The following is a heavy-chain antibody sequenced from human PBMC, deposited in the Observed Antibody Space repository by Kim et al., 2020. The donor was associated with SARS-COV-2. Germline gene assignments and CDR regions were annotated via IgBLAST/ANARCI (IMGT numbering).Heavy chain of an antibody. V-gene: IGHV4-59*13. CDR2: IYYSGST. J-gene: IGHJ5*02. Sequence: SETLSLTCTVSGGSISSYYWSWIRQPPGKGLEWIGYIYYSGSTNYNPSLKSRVTISVDTSKNQFSLKLSSVTAADTAVYYCARDRDSSSWYKGFDPWGQGTLVTVSS. D-gene: IGHD6-13*01. CDR1: GGSISSYY. CDR3: ARDRDSSSWYKGFDP.